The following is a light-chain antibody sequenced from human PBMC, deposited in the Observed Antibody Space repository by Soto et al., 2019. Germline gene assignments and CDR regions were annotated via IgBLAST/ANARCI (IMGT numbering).Light chain of an antibody. CDR3: QQYGSSPPIT. J-gene: IGKJ5*01. V-gene: IGKV3-20*01. CDR1: QSVSSSY. CDR2: GAS. Sequence: EILFPQSPGTLSLSPGERATLTCRASQSVSSSYLAWYQQKPGQAPRLIIYGASSRATGIPDRFSGSGSGTDFTLTISRLEPEDFAVYYCQQYGSSPPITFGQGTRLEI.